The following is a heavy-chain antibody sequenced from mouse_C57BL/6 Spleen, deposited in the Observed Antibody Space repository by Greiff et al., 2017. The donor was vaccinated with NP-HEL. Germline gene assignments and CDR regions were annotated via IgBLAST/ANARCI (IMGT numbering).Heavy chain of an antibody. V-gene: IGHV1-50*01. CDR3: ARGGGRAY. D-gene: IGHD3-3*01. CDR2: IDPSDSYT. J-gene: IGHJ3*01. Sequence: QVQLKQPGAELVKPGASVKLSCKASGYTFTSYWMQWVKQRPGQGLEWIGEIDPSDSYTNYNQKFKGKATLTVDTSSSTAYMQLSSLTSEDSAVYYCARGGGRAYWGQGTLVTVSA. CDR1: GYTFTSYW.